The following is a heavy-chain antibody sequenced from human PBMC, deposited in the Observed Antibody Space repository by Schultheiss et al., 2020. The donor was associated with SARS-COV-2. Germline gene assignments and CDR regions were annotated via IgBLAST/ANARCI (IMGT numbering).Heavy chain of an antibody. CDR2: IYYSGST. CDR1: GGSISYYY. V-gene: IGHV4-59*12. CDR3: VSAGMDV. Sequence: SETLSLTCSVSGGSISYYYWSWIRQPPGKGLEWIGYIYYSGSTNYNPSLKSRVTISVDTSKNQFSLQLNSVTPEDTAVYYCVSAGMDVWGQGTTVTVSS. J-gene: IGHJ6*02.